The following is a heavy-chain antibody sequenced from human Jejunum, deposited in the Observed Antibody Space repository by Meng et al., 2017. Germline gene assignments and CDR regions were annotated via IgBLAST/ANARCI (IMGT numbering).Heavy chain of an antibody. Sequence: SETLSLTCTVSGASSSSTTYYWVWSRRSPVQGLGWIGNVYYGGSPFYNPSLKRRVTMSVDTSRIQFSLKMKSMTAADTAVYYSVRVFDTHSYGSGGSIWFDPWGHGTLVTVSS. CDR2: VYYGGSP. J-gene: IGHJ5*02. D-gene: IGHD3-10*01. V-gene: IGHV4-39*07. CDR3: VRVFDTHSYGSGGSIWFDP. CDR1: GASSSSTTYY.